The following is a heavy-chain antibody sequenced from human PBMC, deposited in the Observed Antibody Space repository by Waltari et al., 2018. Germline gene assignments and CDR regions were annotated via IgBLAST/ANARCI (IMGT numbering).Heavy chain of an antibody. CDR3: ARLGPNGADDF. J-gene: IGHJ4*02. D-gene: IGHD2-8*01. CDR1: GDSMTSRSYA. V-gene: IGHV4-39*01. CDR2: KYYHELT. Sequence: QLHLQESGPGLVKPSETLSLKCIVSGDSMTSRSYAWAWIRQPPGKGLEWIGQKYYHELTEHNPSPRSPATISLDTSRGQLFLRLESVTAADTAVYHCARLGPNGADDFWGRGTLVTVSS.